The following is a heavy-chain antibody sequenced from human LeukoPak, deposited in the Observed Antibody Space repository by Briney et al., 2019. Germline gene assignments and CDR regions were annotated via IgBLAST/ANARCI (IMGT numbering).Heavy chain of an antibody. Sequence: PGGSLRLSCAASGFTFSRYNMDWVRQAPGKGLEWVSFIYSDNTHYSDSVKGRFTISIDKSNYTLSLQMNMLRAEDTAVYYCSRGAGAYSHPYDSWGQGTLVPVSS. CDR3: SRGAGAYSHPYDS. D-gene: IGHD4/OR15-4a*01. V-gene: IGHV3-53*01. CDR1: GFTFSRYN. J-gene: IGHJ4*02. CDR2: IYSDNT.